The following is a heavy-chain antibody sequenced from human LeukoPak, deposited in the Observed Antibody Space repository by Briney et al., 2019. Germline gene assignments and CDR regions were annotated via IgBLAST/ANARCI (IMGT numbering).Heavy chain of an antibody. CDR1: GLTFSSHW. J-gene: IGHJ4*02. D-gene: IGHD3-16*02. CDR2: ISSSSSYI. Sequence: PGGSLRLSCAASGLTFSSHWMNWVRQAPGKGLEWVSSISSSSSYIYYADSVKGRFTISRDNAKNSLYLQMNSLRAEDTAVYYCASPIMITFGGVIVIENDYWGQGTLVTVSS. V-gene: IGHV3-21*01. CDR3: ASPIMITFGGVIVIENDY.